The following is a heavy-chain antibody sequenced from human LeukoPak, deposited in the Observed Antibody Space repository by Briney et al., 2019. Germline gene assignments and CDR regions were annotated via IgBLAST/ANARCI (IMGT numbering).Heavy chain of an antibody. J-gene: IGHJ4*02. CDR1: GFTFSSYE. V-gene: IGHV3-48*03. Sequence: GGSLRLSCAASGFTFSSYEMNWVRQAPGKGLEWVSYISSSGSTIYYADSVKGRFTISRDNAKNSLYLQMNSLRAEDAAVYYCAKDASLGIAAAGTGGAFDYWGQGTLVTVSS. D-gene: IGHD6-13*01. CDR3: AKDASLGIAAAGTGGAFDY. CDR2: ISSSGSTI.